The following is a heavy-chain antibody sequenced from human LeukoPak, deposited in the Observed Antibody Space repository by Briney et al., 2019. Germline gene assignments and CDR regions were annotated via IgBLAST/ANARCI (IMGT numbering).Heavy chain of an antibody. V-gene: IGHV3-33*06. CDR1: GFTFSSYG. J-gene: IGHJ4*02. Sequence: GGSLRLSCAASGFTFSSYGMHWGRQAPGKGRWWVSGIWYDGGNKYYAESVKGRVTISTDNSKNTLYLQMNTLRAEETAVYYCAKALAGTGLGYWGQGTLVTVSS. CDR3: AKALAGTGLGY. CDR2: IWYDGGNK. D-gene: IGHD6-13*01.